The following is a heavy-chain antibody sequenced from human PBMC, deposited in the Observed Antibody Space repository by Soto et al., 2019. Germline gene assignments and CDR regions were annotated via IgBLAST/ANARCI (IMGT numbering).Heavy chain of an antibody. Sequence: ASVKVSCKASGSTFTAYYIHWVRQAPGQGLEYMGWISPKTGGSSLAQNFQGRVSMTRDTSNSTLYMEVRRLRSDDTALYYCARDGQDYYDTRGYHFLTSWGQGTLVTVSS. D-gene: IGHD3-22*01. J-gene: IGHJ5*02. CDR3: ARDGQDYYDTRGYHFLTS. V-gene: IGHV1-2*02. CDR2: ISPKTGGS. CDR1: GSTFTAYY.